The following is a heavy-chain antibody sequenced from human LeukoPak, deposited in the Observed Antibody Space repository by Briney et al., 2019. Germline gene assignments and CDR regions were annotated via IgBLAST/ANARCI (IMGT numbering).Heavy chain of an antibody. CDR3: ARGNPIVNSYGLSFDY. CDR2: IYNSGST. J-gene: IGHJ4*02. Sequence: SETLSLTCTVSGGSISSYYWSWIRQPPGKGLGWIGYIYNSGSTYYNPSLKSRVTISVDTSRNQFSLNLRSVTAADTAVYYCARGNPIVNSYGLSFDYWGQGSLVTVSS. CDR1: GGSISSYY. D-gene: IGHD5-18*01. V-gene: IGHV4-59*01.